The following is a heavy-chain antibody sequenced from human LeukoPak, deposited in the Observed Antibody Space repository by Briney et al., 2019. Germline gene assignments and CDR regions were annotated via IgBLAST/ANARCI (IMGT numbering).Heavy chain of an antibody. D-gene: IGHD5-12*01. CDR3: ARDPGGYDYHSGAAHSSNQATPPDY. CDR1: GYTFTSYY. V-gene: IGHV1-46*01. CDR2: INPSGGST. J-gene: IGHJ4*02. Sequence: GASVKVSCKASGYTFTSYYMHWVRQAPGQGLEWMGIINPSGGSTSYAQKFQGRVTMTRDTSTSTVYMELSSLRSEDTAVYYCARDPGGYDYHSGAAHSSNQATPPDYWGQGTLVTVSS.